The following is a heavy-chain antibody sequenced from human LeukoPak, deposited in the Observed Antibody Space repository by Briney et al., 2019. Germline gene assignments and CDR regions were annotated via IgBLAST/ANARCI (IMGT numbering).Heavy chain of an antibody. V-gene: IGHV1-24*01. CDR1: GYTLTELS. J-gene: IGHJ4*02. Sequence: ASVKVSCKVSGYTLTELSMHWVRQAPGKGLEWMGGFDPEDGETIYAQKFQGRVTMTEDTSTDTAYMGLSSLRSEDTAVYYCATDLKRWLQLTCWGQGTQVTVSS. CDR3: ATDLKRWLQLTC. CDR2: FDPEDGET. D-gene: IGHD5-24*01.